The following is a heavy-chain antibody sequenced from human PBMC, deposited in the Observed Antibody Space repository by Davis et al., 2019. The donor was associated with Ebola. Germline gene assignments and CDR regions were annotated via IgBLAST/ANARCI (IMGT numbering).Heavy chain of an antibody. D-gene: IGHD2/OR15-2a*01. CDR2: IIASGGTT. J-gene: IGHJ3*02. CDR1: GFTFSTYV. Sequence: GGSLRLSCAASGFTFSTYVMSWARQAPGKGLEWVSTIIASGGTTYYADSVRGRFTISRDNSKNTLYLQMDSLRAEDTAVYYCAKMSYFAFDIWGQGTMVTVSS. CDR3: AKMSYFAFDI. V-gene: IGHV3-23*01.